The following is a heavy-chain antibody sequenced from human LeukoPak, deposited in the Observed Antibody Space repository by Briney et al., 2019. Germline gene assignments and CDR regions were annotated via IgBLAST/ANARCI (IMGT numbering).Heavy chain of an antibody. Sequence: ASVKVSCKASGGTFSSYAISWVRQAPGQGLEWMGWINPNSGGTNYAQKFQGWVTMTRDTSISTAYMELSRLRSDDTAVYYCARLGAAPMAFDIWGQGTMVTVSS. CDR2: INPNSGGT. J-gene: IGHJ3*02. CDR3: ARLGAAPMAFDI. V-gene: IGHV1-2*04. D-gene: IGHD1-26*01. CDR1: GGTFSSYA.